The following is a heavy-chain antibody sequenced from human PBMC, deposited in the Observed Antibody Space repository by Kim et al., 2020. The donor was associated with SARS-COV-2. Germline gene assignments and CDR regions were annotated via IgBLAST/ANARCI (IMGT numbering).Heavy chain of an antibody. V-gene: IGHV3-23*01. CDR2: LSHSGGSK. Sequence: GGSLRLSCLSSGFTFANFAMSWVRQAPGRGPEWVSSLSHSGGSKNYAASVTGRFTISRDNSKNIVFLQMDSLRADDTAFYFCVKRNSLYDANSYLETWGQGTLVTVSS. J-gene: IGHJ4*02. D-gene: IGHD3-16*01. CDR3: VKRNSLYDANSYLET. CDR1: GFTFANFA.